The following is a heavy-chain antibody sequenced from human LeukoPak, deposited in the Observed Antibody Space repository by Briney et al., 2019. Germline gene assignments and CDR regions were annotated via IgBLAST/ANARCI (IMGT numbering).Heavy chain of an antibody. CDR1: GFSLRSSGVG. J-gene: IGHJ4*02. D-gene: IGHD3-16*01. CDR2: IYWDDDK. Sequence: SGPTLVNPTQTLTLTCTFSGFSLRSSGVGVGWIRQPPGKALEWLALIYWDDDKRYSPSLKSRLTITKDTSKNQVVLTMTNMDPVDTGTYYCAHRRGAHLIDYWGQGTLVTVSS. CDR3: AHRRGAHLIDY. V-gene: IGHV2-5*02.